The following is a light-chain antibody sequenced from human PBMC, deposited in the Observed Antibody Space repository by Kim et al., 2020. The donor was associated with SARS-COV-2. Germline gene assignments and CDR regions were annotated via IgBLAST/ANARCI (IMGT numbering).Light chain of an antibody. J-gene: IGLJ1*01. CDR1: DLGGSS. V-gene: IGLV3-21*04. Sequence: PSQTATITCEGHDLGGSSVPGYHQKPGQAPLVVIFYDSGRPSGIPERFSGSNSGNTATLTISRVEAGDEADYYCQVWDNDTDQYVFGTGTKVTVL. CDR3: QVWDNDTDQYV. CDR2: YDS.